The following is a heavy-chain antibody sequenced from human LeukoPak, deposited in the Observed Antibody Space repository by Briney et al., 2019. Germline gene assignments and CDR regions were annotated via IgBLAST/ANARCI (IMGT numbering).Heavy chain of an antibody. CDR3: ARDPGTFYGMDV. CDR2: MNPNSGNT. Sequence: ASVKVSRKASGYTFTSYDINWVRQATGQGHEWMGWMNPNSGNTGYAQKFQGRVTMTTDTSTSTAYMELRSLRPDDTAVYYCARDPGTFYGMDVWGQGTTVTVSS. D-gene: IGHD1-14*01. CDR1: GYTFTSYD. J-gene: IGHJ6*02. V-gene: IGHV1-8*02.